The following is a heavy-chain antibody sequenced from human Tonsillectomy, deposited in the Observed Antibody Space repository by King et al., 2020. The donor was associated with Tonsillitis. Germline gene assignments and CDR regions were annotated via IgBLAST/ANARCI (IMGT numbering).Heavy chain of an antibody. Sequence: VQLVESGGGLVQPGGSLRLSCAASGFTFSSYAMSWVRQAPGKGLEWVSTISGSADSTYYADSVKGRFTISRDNSKNTLYLQMNSLRAEDTAVYYCAKDLSDGDELSGEEYLDYWGQGTLVTVS. CDR2: ISGSADST. V-gene: IGHV3-23*04. CDR1: GFTFSSYA. CDR3: AKDLSDGDELSGEEYLDY. D-gene: IGHD4-17*01. J-gene: IGHJ4*02.